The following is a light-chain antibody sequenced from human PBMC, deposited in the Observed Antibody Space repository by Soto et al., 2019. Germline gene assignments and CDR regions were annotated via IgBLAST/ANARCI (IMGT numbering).Light chain of an antibody. CDR3: SSYTSSITLV. CDR2: DVN. CDR1: SSDVGGYNY. J-gene: IGLJ2*01. Sequence: QSALTQPASVSGSPGQSITISCTGTSSDVGGYNYVSWYQQHPGKAPKLMFYDVNNRPSGVSNRFSGSKSGNTASLTISGLQAEDEGDYYCSSYTSSITLVFGGGTKLTVL. V-gene: IGLV2-14*01.